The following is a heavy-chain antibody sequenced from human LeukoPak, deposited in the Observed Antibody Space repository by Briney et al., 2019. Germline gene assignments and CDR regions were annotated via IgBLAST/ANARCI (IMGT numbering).Heavy chain of an antibody. D-gene: IGHD6-6*01. CDR1: GGSISSGGYY. V-gene: IGHV4-31*03. J-gene: IGHJ4*02. CDR2: IYYSGST. Sequence: SETLYLTCTVSGGSISSGGYYWSWIRQHPGKGLEWIGYIYYSGSTYYNPSLKSRVTISVDTSKNQFSLKLSSVTAADTAVYYCARGGPYSSSLFDYWGQGTLVTVSS. CDR3: ARGGPYSSSLFDY.